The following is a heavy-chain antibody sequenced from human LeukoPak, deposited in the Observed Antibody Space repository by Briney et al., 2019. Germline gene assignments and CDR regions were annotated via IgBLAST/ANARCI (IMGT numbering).Heavy chain of an antibody. CDR2: IYHSGST. J-gene: IGHJ4*02. CDR1: GGSISSGGYS. D-gene: IGHD3-22*01. V-gene: IGHV4-30-2*05. CDR3: ARGSSGYYPTYFDY. Sequence: ASETLSLTCAVSGGSISSGGYSWSWIRQPPGKGLEWIGYIYHSGSTYYNPSLKSRVTISVDTSKNQFSLKLSSVTAADTAVYYCARGSSGYYPTYFDYWGQGTLVTVSS.